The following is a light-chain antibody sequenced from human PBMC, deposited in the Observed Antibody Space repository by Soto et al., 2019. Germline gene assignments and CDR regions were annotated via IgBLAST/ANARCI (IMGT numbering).Light chain of an antibody. V-gene: IGLV2-14*01. CDR2: EVS. CDR1: SSDVGGYNY. CDR3: SSYTSSSTPYV. Sequence: QSVLTQPASVSGSPGQSITISCTGTSSDVGGYNYVSWYQQHPGKAPKLMIYEVSNRPSGVSNRFSGSKSGNTASLTISGLQAEDEAEYYCSSYTSSSTPYVFGTGTKLTFL. J-gene: IGLJ1*01.